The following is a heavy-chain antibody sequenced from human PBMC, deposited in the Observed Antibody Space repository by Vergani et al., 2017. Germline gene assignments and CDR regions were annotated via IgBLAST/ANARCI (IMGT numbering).Heavy chain of an antibody. D-gene: IGHD6-19*01. Sequence: QVQLVESGGGVVQPGGSLRLSCAASGFTFSSYGMHWVREAPGQGLEWVAFIRYDGSNKYYADSVKGRFTISRDNSKNTLYLQMNSLRAEDTAVYYCAKDLGGAVAGIGGYFDYWGQGTLVTVSS. CDR3: AKDLGGAVAGIGGYFDY. CDR2: IRYDGSNK. CDR1: GFTFSSYG. V-gene: IGHV3-30*02. J-gene: IGHJ4*02.